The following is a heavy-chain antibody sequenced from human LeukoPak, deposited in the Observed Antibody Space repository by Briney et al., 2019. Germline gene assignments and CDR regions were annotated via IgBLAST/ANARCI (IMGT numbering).Heavy chain of an antibody. CDR1: GGSVSSGSYY. CDR2: IYYSGST. Sequence: SETLSLTCTVSGGSVSSGSYYWSWIRQPPGKGLEWIGYIYYSGSTNYNPSLKSRVTISVDTSKNQFSLKLSSVTAADTAVYYCARASRYCSSTSCYTFDYWGQGTLVTVSS. D-gene: IGHD2-2*02. CDR3: ARASRYCSSTSCYTFDY. J-gene: IGHJ4*02. V-gene: IGHV4-61*01.